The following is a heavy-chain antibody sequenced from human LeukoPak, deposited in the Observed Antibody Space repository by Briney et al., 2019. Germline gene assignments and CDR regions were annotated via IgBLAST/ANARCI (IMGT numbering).Heavy chain of an antibody. V-gene: IGHV4-59*01. J-gene: IGHJ3*02. CDR1: GGSISSYY. CDR2: IYYSGST. CDR3: ARDVLSAFDI. Sequence: SETLYLTCTVSGGSISSYYWSWIRQPPGKGLEWIGYIYYSGSTNYNPSLKSRVTISVDTSKNQFSLKLSSVTAADTAVYYCARDVLSAFDIWGQGTMVTVSS. D-gene: IGHD3-16*01.